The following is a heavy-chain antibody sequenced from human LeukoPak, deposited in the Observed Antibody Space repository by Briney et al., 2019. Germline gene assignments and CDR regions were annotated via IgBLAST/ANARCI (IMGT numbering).Heavy chain of an antibody. D-gene: IGHD6-19*01. CDR1: GVTFSSYA. Sequence: SVKVSCKASGVTFSSYAISWVRQAPGQGLEWMGRIIPIFGTANYAQKFQGRVTITTDESTSTAYMELSSLRSEDTAVYYCARDVGIAVAGYYFDYWGQGTLVTVSS. CDR3: ARDVGIAVAGYYFDY. V-gene: IGHV1-69*05. CDR2: IIPIFGTA. J-gene: IGHJ4*02.